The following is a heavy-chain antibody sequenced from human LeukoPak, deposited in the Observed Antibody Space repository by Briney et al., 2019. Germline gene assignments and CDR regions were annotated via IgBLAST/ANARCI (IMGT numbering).Heavy chain of an antibody. D-gene: IGHD3-10*01. Sequence: ASVKVSCKASGYTFTGYYMHWVRQAPGQGLEWMGWINPNSGGTDYAQKFQSRVTMTRDTSISTAYMELSRLRSDDTAACYCARGALLLWFGESNDYWGQGTLVTVSS. CDR2: INPNSGGT. CDR3: ARGALLLWFGESNDY. CDR1: GYTFTGYY. V-gene: IGHV1-2*02. J-gene: IGHJ4*02.